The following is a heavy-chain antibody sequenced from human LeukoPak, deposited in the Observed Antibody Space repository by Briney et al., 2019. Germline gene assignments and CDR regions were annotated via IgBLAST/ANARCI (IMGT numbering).Heavy chain of an antibody. Sequence: SETLSLTCAVSGGSISSSNWWSWVRQPPGKGLEWIGEIYHSGSTNYNPSLKSRVTISVDTSKNQFSLKLSSVTAADTAVYYCARGELIQWELLGFGYWGQGTLVTVSS. CDR1: GGSISSSNW. CDR3: ARGELIQWELLGFGY. D-gene: IGHD1-26*01. CDR2: IYHSGST. V-gene: IGHV4-4*02. J-gene: IGHJ4*02.